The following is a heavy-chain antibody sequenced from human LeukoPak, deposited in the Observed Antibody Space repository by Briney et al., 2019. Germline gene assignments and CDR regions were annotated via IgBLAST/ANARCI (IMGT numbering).Heavy chain of an antibody. CDR2: INAGNGNT. D-gene: IGHD6-19*01. J-gene: IGHJ5*02. V-gene: IGHV1-3*01. CDR1: GYTFTSYA. CDR3: ARDGEDSSGWYTWFDP. Sequence: ASVKVSCTASGYTFTSYAMHWVRQAPGQRLEWMGWINAGNGNTKYSQKFQGRVTITRDTSASTAYMELSSLRSEDTAVYYCARDGEDSSGWYTWFDPWGQGTLVIVSS.